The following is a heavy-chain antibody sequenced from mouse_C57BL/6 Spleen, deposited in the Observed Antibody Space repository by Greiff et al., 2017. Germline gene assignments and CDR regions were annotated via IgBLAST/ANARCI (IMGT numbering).Heavy chain of an antibody. CDR3: ARDSTVVAFDY. Sequence: EVHLVESEGGLVQPGSSMKLSCTASGFTFSDYYMAWVRQVPEKGLEWVANINYDGSSTYYLDSLKSRFIISRDNAKNILYLQMSSLKSEDTATYYCARDSTVVAFDYWGQGTTLTVSS. CDR1: GFTFSDYY. J-gene: IGHJ2*01. V-gene: IGHV5-16*01. CDR2: INYDGSST. D-gene: IGHD1-1*01.